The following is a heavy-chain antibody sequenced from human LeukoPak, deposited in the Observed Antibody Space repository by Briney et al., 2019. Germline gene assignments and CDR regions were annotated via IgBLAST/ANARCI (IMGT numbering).Heavy chain of an antibody. V-gene: IGHV4-34*01. CDR3: ARDEAHPNTYYYGSGSYYARLDI. D-gene: IGHD3-10*01. CDR2: INHSGRN. J-gene: IGHJ3*02. Sequence: PSETLSLTCAVYGGSFSGYYWSWIRQPPGKGLEWIGEINHSGRNNYNPSLKGRVTISVDTSKNQFSLKLSSVTAADTAVYYCARDEAHPNTYYYGSGSYYARLDIWGQGTMVTVSS. CDR1: GGSFSGYY.